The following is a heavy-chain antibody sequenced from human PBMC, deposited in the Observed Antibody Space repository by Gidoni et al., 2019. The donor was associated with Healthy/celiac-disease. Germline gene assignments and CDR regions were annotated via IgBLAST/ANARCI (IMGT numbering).Heavy chain of an antibody. D-gene: IGHD6-13*01. CDR2: ISGSGGST. V-gene: IGHV3-23*01. J-gene: IGHJ3*02. CDR3: AKSRGSSWYDAFDI. Sequence: EVQLLESGGGLVQPGGSLSLCCAASGFTFSSYAMSWARQAPGKGLEWVSAISGSGGSTYYADPVKGRFTISRDNSKNTLYLQMNSLRAEDTAVYYCAKSRGSSWYDAFDIWGQGTMVTVSS. CDR1: GFTFSSYA.